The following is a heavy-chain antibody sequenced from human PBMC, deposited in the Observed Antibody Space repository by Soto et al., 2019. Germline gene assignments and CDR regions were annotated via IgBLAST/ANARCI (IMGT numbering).Heavy chain of an antibody. CDR2: IYYSGST. CDR3: ARAVGSYFNYYYGMDV. V-gene: IGHV4-59*01. D-gene: IGHD1-26*01. J-gene: IGHJ6*02. Sequence: SETLSLTCTVSGGSISSYYWSWIRQPPGKGLGWIGYIYYSGSTNYNPSLKSRVTISVDTSKNQFSLKLSSVTAADKAVYYCARAVGSYFNYYYGMDVWGQGTTVTVSS. CDR1: GGSISSYY.